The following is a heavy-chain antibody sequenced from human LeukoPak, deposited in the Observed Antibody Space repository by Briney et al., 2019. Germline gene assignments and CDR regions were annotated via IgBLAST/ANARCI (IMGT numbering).Heavy chain of an antibody. D-gene: IGHD2-15*01. Sequence: PSETLSLTCTVSGGSISSYYWSWIRQPPGKGLEWIGYIYYGGSTNYNPSLKSRVTISVDTSKNQFSLKLSSVTAADTAVYYCARNGWSYYYYYHMDVWGKGTTVTVSS. CDR3: ARNGWSYYYYYHMDV. J-gene: IGHJ6*03. V-gene: IGHV4-59*01. CDR2: IYYGGST. CDR1: GGSISSYY.